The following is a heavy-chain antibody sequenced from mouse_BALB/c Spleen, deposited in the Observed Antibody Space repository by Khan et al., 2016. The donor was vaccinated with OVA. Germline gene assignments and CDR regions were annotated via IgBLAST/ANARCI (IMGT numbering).Heavy chain of an antibody. J-gene: IGHJ2*01. CDR3: AREEALYHIDH. V-gene: IGHV1S132*01. D-gene: IGHD3-2*02. CDR1: GYIFTSYW. Sequence: QVQLQQSGAELVRPGASVKLSCKTSGYIFTSYWIHWVKQRSGQGLEWIARIYPGTDNSYYNEKFKDKATLTADKSSSTAYMQLSSLKSEDSDVYFCAREEALYHIDHWGQGTTLTVSS. CDR2: IYPGTDNS.